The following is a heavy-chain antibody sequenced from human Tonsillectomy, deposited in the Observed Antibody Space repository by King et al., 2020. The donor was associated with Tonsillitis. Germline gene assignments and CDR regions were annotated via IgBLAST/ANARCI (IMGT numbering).Heavy chain of an antibody. V-gene: IGHV2-5*02. CDR3: ANNFKDSSGYYRSH. Sequence: TLKESGPTLVKPTQTLTLTCTFSGFSLSTGGVSVHWIRQPPGKALEWLALIYWDDDKRYSPSLKSRLTITKDTSKNQVDLIMTNMDPMDTATYFCANNFKDSSGYYRSHWGQGTLVTVSS. D-gene: IGHD3-22*01. CDR2: IYWDDDK. CDR1: GFSLSTGGVS. J-gene: IGHJ4*02.